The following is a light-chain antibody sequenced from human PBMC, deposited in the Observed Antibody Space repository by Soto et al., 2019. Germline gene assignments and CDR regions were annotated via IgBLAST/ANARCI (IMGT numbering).Light chain of an antibody. CDR3: QSFDRDIQV. J-gene: IGLJ3*02. Sequence: NFMLTQPHSLSESPGKTVTISCIRNSGSIASNFVQWYQQRPGRSPTTLIYEDNQRPAGVPDRFSGSIDSSSNSASLTIPELKTEDEADYYCQSFDRDIQVFGGGTQLTV. CDR1: SGSIASNF. V-gene: IGLV6-57*01. CDR2: EDN.